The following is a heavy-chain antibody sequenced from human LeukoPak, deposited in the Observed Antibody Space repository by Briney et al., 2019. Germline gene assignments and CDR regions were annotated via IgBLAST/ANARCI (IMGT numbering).Heavy chain of an antibody. CDR2: IYNSGVT. J-gene: IGHJ5*02. Sequence: SGTLSLTCTVSGGSISSYYWSWIRQSPGKVLEWIGSIYNSGVTYYNPSLKSRVTISIDMSKNQFSLKLSSVTAADTAVYYCARAYHSSWYLNWFDPWGQGTLVTVSS. CDR3: ARAYHSSWYLNWFDP. CDR1: GGSISSYY. D-gene: IGHD6-13*01. V-gene: IGHV4-59*08.